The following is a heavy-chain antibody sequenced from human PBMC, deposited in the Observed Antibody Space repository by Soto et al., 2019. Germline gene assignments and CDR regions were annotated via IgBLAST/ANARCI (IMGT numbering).Heavy chain of an antibody. V-gene: IGHV4-34*01. CDR3: ARVPSPFDYYYAMDV. CDR2: INHSGST. D-gene: IGHD3-16*01. Sequence: ETLSLTCAVYGGSFSGYYWSWIRQPPGKGLEWIGEINHSGSTNYNPSLKSRVTISVDTSKNQFSLKLSSVTAADTAVYYCARVPSPFDYYYAMDVWGQGTTVTVSS. J-gene: IGHJ6*02. CDR1: GGSFSGYY.